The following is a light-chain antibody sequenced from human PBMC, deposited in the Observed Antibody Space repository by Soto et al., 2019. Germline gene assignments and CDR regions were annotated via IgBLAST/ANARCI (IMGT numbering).Light chain of an antibody. CDR3: CSYAGSTNV. CDR1: SSDVGSYNL. CDR2: EGS. Sequence: QSVLTQPASVSGSPGQSITISCTGTSSDVGSYNLVSWYQQRPGKAPKLMIYEGSKRPSGVSNRFSGSKSGNTASLTISGLQAEDEADYYCCSYAGSTNVFGTGTKVTVL. J-gene: IGLJ1*01. V-gene: IGLV2-23*03.